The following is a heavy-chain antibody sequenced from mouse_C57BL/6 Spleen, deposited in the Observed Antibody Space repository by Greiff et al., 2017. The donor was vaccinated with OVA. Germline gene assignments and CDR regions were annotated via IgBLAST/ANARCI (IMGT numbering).Heavy chain of an antibody. Sequence: VQLQQPGAELVRPGSSVKLSCKASGYTFTSYWMHWVKQRPIQGLEWIGNIDPSDSETHYNQKFKDKATLTVDKSSSTAYMQLSSLTSEDSAVYYCARSYDGYPSYWYFDVWGTGTTVTVSS. J-gene: IGHJ1*03. CDR3: ARSYDGYPSYWYFDV. V-gene: IGHV1-52*01. CDR1: GYTFTSYW. D-gene: IGHD2-3*01. CDR2: IDPSDSET.